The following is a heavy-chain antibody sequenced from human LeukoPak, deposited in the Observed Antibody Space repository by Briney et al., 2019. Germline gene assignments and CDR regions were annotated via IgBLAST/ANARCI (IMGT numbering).Heavy chain of an antibody. V-gene: IGHV3-30-3*01. CDR2: ISYDGSNK. D-gene: IGHD3-10*01. CDR3: ARDESLSLLWFGGLDY. Sequence: GGSLRLSCAASGFTFSSYAMHWVRQAPGKGLEWVAVISYDGSNKYYADSVKGRFTISRDNSKNTLYLQMNSLRAEDTAVYYCARDESLSLLWFGGLDYWGQGTLVTVSS. CDR1: GFTFSSYA. J-gene: IGHJ4*02.